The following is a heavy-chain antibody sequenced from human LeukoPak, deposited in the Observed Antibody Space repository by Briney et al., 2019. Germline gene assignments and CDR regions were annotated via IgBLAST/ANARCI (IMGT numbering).Heavy chain of an antibody. D-gene: IGHD3-22*01. J-gene: IGHJ4*02. V-gene: IGHV4-4*07. CDR1: GGSMSRYY. Sequence: SETLSLTCTVSGGSMSRYYWNWIRQPAGKGLEWIGRLYISGTSNYNPSLKSRVSISVDKSKNQFSLKLTSVTAADTAVYYCARVEVSDRYDSSGYYAYYFDYWGQGTLVTVSS. CDR2: LYISGTS. CDR3: ARVEVSDRYDSSGYYAYYFDY.